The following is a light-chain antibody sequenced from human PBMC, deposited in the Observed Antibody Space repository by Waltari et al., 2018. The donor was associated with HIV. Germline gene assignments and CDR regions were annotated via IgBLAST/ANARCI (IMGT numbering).Light chain of an antibody. CDR3: QQASSFPTT. J-gene: IGKJ4*01. Sequence: IQMTQSPSYLSASIGDTVPISCRANENIGDLLAWYQQRPGEAPRLLVYPASSRESGVPSKLFAFGADREFTLTITGLRSEDFATYYCQQASSFPTTFGGGTKV. V-gene: IGKV1-12*01. CDR1: ENIGDL. CDR2: PAS.